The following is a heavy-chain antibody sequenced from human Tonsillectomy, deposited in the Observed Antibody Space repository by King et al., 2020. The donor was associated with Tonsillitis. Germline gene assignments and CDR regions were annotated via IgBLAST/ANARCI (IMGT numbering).Heavy chain of an antibody. J-gene: IGHJ6*02. Sequence: VQLVESGGGLVQPGGSLRLSCAASGFTFSTYTMNWVRQAPGKGLEWVSYISSGSSTMYYADSVKGRFSISRDNAKNSLYLQMNSLRDEDTALYYCGGYYSSTSCYSYAMDVWGQGTTVTVSS. CDR2: ISSGSSTM. D-gene: IGHD2-2*01. V-gene: IGHV3-48*02. CDR1: GFTFSTYT. CDR3: GGYYSSTSCYSYAMDV.